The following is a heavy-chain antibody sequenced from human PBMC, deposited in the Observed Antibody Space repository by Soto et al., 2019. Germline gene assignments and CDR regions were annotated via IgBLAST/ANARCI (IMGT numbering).Heavy chain of an antibody. D-gene: IGHD1-20*01. CDR1: SGSISVTNVF. V-gene: IGHV4-39*01. CDR3: ARITGRHLDY. CDR2: IDYSGTA. J-gene: IGHJ4*02. Sequence: ETLSLTCTVSSGSISVTNVFWGWVRQPPGKGLEWIGNIDYSGTAYFSPSLATRVTFHVDTSKNQFSLTLYSVTAADTAVYYCARITGRHLDYWGQGILVTVSS.